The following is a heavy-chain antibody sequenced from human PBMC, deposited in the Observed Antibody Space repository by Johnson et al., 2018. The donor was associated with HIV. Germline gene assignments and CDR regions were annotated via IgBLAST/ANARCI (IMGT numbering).Heavy chain of an antibody. D-gene: IGHD1-26*01. CDR2: IKQDGSDI. Sequence: VQLVESGGGLVQPGGSLRLSCAASGFTFSSYWMSWVRQGPGKGLEWVANIKQDGSDIYYVDSVKGRFTISSDNAKNSLYLQMTSLKTEDTAVYYCTSLVGAYAFDIWGQGTMVTVSS. CDR1: GFTFSSYW. CDR3: TSLVGAYAFDI. J-gene: IGHJ3*02. V-gene: IGHV3-7*05.